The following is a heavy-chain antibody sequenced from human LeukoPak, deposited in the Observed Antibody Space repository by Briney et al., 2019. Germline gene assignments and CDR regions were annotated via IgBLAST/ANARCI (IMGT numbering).Heavy chain of an antibody. CDR1: SGSISGYY. D-gene: IGHD5/OR15-5a*01. Sequence: SATLSPTCTVASGSISGYYRSWIRQPAGKGLGWNGNIYDSESISYNPSLKSRITISVDTMKNQFSLKLSSVTAADTAVYYCARDLREDPYYFDDWGQGTLVTVSS. J-gene: IGHJ4*02. V-gene: IGHV4-59*01. CDR3: ARDLREDPYYFDD. CDR2: IYDSESI.